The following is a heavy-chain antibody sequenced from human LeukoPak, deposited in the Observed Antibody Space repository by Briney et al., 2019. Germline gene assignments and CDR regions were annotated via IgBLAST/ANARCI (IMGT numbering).Heavy chain of an antibody. CDR2: ISSSSTI. CDR1: GFTFSSYS. D-gene: IGHD6-13*01. Sequence: GGSLRLSCAASGFTFSSYSMNWVRQAPGKGLEWVSYISSSSTIYYADSVKGRFTISRDNSKNTLYLQMNSLRAEDTAVYYCARVSYSSSWYFDYWGQGTLVTVSS. V-gene: IGHV3-48*01. J-gene: IGHJ4*02. CDR3: ARVSYSSSWYFDY.